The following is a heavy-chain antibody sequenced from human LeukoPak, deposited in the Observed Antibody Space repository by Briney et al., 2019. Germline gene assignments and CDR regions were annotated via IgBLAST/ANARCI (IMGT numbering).Heavy chain of an antibody. J-gene: IGHJ5*02. V-gene: IGHV5-51*01. Sequence: GESLKISCKGSGYSFTSYWIGWVRQMPGKALEWMGIINLGDSDTRYSPSFQGQVTISADKSISTAYLQWSSLKASDTAMYYCARMVRGVPRVNWFDPWGQGTLVTVSS. CDR1: GYSFTSYW. CDR2: INLGDSDT. D-gene: IGHD3-10*01. CDR3: ARMVRGVPRVNWFDP.